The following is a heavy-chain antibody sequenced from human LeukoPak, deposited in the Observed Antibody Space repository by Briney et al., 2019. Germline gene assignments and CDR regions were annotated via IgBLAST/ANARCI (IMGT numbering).Heavy chain of an antibody. J-gene: IGHJ6*04. CDR3: ARSTRRRRGDYYYYGMDV. D-gene: IGHD1-1*01. V-gene: IGHV4-59*01. Sequence: PSETLSLTCTVSGGSISSYYWSWIRQPPGKGLEWIGYIYYSGSTNYNPSLKSRVTISVDTSKNQFSLKLSSVTAADTAVYYCARSTRRRRGDYYYYGMDVWGKGITVTVSS. CDR1: GGSISSYY. CDR2: IYYSGST.